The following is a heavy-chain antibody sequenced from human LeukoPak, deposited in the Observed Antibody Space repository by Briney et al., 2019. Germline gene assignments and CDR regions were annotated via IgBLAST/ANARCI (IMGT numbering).Heavy chain of an antibody. CDR2: IIPILGVP. D-gene: IGHD3-10*01. J-gene: IGHJ4*02. CDR1: GGTFNNYA. CDR3: ARGRYYGSGTYYLDAAY. V-gene: IGHV1-69*04. Sequence: GASVTVSCKASGGTFNNYAINWVRQAPGQGLEWMGRIIPILGVPDYAQRFQGRVTITADISTTTAYMELSSLRSEDTAVYYCARGRYYGSGTYYLDAAYWGQGTLVTVSS.